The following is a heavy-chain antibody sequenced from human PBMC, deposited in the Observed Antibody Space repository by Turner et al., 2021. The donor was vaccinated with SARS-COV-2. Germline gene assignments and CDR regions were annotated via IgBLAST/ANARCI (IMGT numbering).Heavy chain of an antibody. V-gene: IGHV4-30-4*01. Sequence: QVQLQESGPGLVKPSQTLSLTCTVSGGSISSGDYYWSWIRQPPGKGLEWIGYIYYSGSTYYNPSLKSRVTISVDTSKNQFSLKLSSVTAADTAVYYCARDRVDYDSSGPHAFDIWGQGTMVTVSS. CDR1: GGSISSGDYY. CDR3: ARDRVDYDSSGPHAFDI. CDR2: IYYSGST. D-gene: IGHD3-22*01. J-gene: IGHJ3*02.